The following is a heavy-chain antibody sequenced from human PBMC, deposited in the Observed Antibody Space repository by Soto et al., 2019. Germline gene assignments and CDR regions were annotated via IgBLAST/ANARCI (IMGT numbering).Heavy chain of an antibody. CDR1: GGSISSSSYY. D-gene: IGHD4-17*01. J-gene: IGHJ5*02. Sequence: QLQLQESGPGLVKPSETLSLTCTVSGGSISSSSYYWGWIRQPPGKGLEWIGSIYYSGSTYYNPSLKSRVTISVDTSKNQFSLKRSAVNAADTAVYYCARERGYYGWFDPWGQGTLVTVSS. CDR2: IYYSGST. V-gene: IGHV4-39*02. CDR3: ARERGYYGWFDP.